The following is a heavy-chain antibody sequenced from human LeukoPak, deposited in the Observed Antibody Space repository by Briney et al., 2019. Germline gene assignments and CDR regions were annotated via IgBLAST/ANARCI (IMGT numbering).Heavy chain of an antibody. CDR3: AREYCSGGSCFPSGYGMDV. CDR2: IIPIFGTA. D-gene: IGHD2-15*01. CDR1: GGTFSSYA. Sequence: SVTVSYKASGGTFSSYAISWVRQAPGQGGEWMGGIIPIFGTANYTQKFQGRVTITADESTSTAYMELSSLRSEDTAVYYCAREYCSGGSCFPSGYGMDVWGKGTTVTVSS. V-gene: IGHV1-69*01. J-gene: IGHJ6*04.